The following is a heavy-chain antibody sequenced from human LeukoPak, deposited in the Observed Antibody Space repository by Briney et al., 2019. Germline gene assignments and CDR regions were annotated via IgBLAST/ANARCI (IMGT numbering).Heavy chain of an antibody. CDR2: ISYSGTT. D-gene: IGHD7-27*01. CDR3: ARHQTGGHSYMDV. V-gene: IGHV4-39*01. J-gene: IGHJ6*03. CDR1: GDSISNIRYY. Sequence: SETLSLTCTVSGDSISNIRYYWVWIRQPPGKGPEWIGSISYSGTTYNNPSLMSRITMSVDPSNSLFSLTLTSVTAADTAVYYCARHQTGGHSYMDVWGKGTTVTVSS.